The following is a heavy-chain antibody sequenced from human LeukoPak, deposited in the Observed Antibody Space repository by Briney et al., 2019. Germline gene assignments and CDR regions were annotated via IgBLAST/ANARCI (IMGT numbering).Heavy chain of an antibody. D-gene: IGHD3-9*01. V-gene: IGHV4-34*01. CDR1: GGSFSPYY. Sequence: SETLSLTCAVHGGSFSPYYRSWIRQPPGKGLEWIGEINHSGSTNYNPSLKSRVTISVDTSKNQFSLKLSSVTAADTAVYYCARRRYFDWLSPLDYWGQGTLVTVSS. CDR2: INHSGST. J-gene: IGHJ4*02. CDR3: ARRRYFDWLSPLDY.